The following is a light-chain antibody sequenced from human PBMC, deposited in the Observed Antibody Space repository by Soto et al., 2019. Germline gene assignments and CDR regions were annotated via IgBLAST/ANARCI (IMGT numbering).Light chain of an antibody. Sequence: QAVVTQEPSFSVSPGRTVTLTCGLSSGSVSTSYYPSWYQQTPGQAPRTLIYNTKSRSSGVPDRFSGSILGNKAALTITGAQADDESDYYCALYMGSGISVFGGGTKLTVL. CDR1: SGSVSTSYY. CDR3: ALYMGSGISV. CDR2: NTK. J-gene: IGLJ3*02. V-gene: IGLV8-61*01.